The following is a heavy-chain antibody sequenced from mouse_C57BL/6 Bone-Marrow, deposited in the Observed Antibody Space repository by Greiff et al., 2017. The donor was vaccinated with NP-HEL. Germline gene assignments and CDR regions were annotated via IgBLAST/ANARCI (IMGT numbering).Heavy chain of an antibody. Sequence: QVQLQQPGAELVMPGASVKLSCQASGYTFTSYWMHWVKQRPGQGLEWIGEIDPSDSYTTYNQQFKGKSTLTVDKSSSTAYMQLSSLTSEDSAVYYCARMGGAYWGQGTLVTVSA. J-gene: IGHJ3*01. CDR3: ARMGGAY. V-gene: IGHV1-69*01. CDR1: GYTFTSYW. D-gene: IGHD4-1*01. CDR2: IDPSDSYT.